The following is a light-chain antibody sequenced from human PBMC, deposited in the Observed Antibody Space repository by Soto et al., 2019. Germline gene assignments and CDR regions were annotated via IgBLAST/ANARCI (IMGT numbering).Light chain of an antibody. Sequence: QSALTQPASVSGSPGQSITISCTGTNSDLGSYNLVSWYQQYPGKAPKLLISEVTNRPSGVSNRFSGSKSGNTASLTISGLQAEDEAHYYCSSYTTNSPPVVFGGGTKLTVL. CDR3: SSYTTNSPPVV. CDR2: EVT. V-gene: IGLV2-14*02. J-gene: IGLJ2*01. CDR1: NSDLGSYNL.